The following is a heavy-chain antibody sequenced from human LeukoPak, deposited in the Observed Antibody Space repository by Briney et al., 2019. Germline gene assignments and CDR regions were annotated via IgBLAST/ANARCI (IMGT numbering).Heavy chain of an antibody. V-gene: IGHV4-39*01. J-gene: IGHJ4*02. D-gene: IGHD3-10*02. CDR1: GGSIRNSSYY. Sequence: SETLSLTCTVSGGSIRNSSYYRGWIRQPPGKGLEWIGSISYSGSTFYNPYLKSRVTISADTSNIQFSLKLTSVTAADTAVYLCARHSSYVSPVRYWGQGTLVTVSP. CDR3: ARHSSYVSPVRY. CDR2: ISYSGST.